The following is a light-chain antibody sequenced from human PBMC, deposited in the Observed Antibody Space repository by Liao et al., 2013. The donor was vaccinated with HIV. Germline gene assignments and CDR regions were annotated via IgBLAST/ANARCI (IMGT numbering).Light chain of an antibody. V-gene: IGLV3-21*01. CDR2: YDS. J-gene: IGLJ2*01. CDR3: QAWDNNFVV. CDR1: NIGGKS. Sequence: SYALTQPPSVSVAPGKTARMTCGGNNIGGKSVHWYQQQPGQAPVLVISYDSERPSGIPERFSGSNSGNTATLTISGTQAMDEADYYCQAWDNNFVVFGGGTKLTVL.